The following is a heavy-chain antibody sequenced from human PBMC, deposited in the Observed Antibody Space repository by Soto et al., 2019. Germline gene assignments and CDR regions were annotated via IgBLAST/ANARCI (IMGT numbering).Heavy chain of an antibody. CDR2: IIPIFGTA. J-gene: IGHJ4*02. CDR1: GGTFGIYA. Sequence: GASVKVSCKASGGTFGIYAIIWVRQAPGQGLEWMGGIIPIFGTANYAQKFQGRVTITADESTSTAYMELSSLRSEDTAVYYCASSLRPGSGYDFFREYFDYWGQGTLVTVSS. D-gene: IGHD5-12*01. V-gene: IGHV1-69*13. CDR3: ASSLRPGSGYDFFREYFDY.